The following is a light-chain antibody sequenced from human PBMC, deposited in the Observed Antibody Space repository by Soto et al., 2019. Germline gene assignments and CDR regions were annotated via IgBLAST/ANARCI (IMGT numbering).Light chain of an antibody. V-gene: IGLV2-14*01. Sequence: QSALTQPASVSGSPGQSITISCTGTSRDVGAFNYVSWYQQHPDKAPKLLISEVNNRPSGVSHRFSGSKSGNTASLTISGRQPADEADYYCSSYTTCGTYVLFGGGTKLNVL. CDR1: SRDVGAFNY. CDR2: EVN. J-gene: IGLJ3*02. CDR3: SSYTTCGTYVL.